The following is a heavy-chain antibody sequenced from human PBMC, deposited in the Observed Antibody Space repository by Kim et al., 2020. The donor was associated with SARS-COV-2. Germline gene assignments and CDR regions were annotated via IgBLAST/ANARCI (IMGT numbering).Heavy chain of an antibody. CDR2: ISYDGSNK. J-gene: IGHJ4*02. D-gene: IGHD3-10*01. V-gene: IGHV3-30*04. CDR3: ARDRMVRGKEVGCDY. Sequence: GGSLRLSCAASGFTFSSYAMHWVRQAPGKGLEWVAVISYDGSNKYYADSAKGRFTISRDNSKNTLYLQMNSLRAEDTAVYYCARDRMVRGKEVGCDYWGQGTLVTVSS. CDR1: GFTFSSYA.